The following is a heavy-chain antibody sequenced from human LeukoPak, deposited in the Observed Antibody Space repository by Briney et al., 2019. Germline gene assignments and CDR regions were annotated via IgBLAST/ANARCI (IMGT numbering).Heavy chain of an antibody. Sequence: SETLSLTCTVSGGSISSSSHYWGGSRQPPGKGLEWMGSIYYSGSTYYNPSLKSRVTISVDTSKNQFSLKLSSVTAADTAVYYCARRRAEYDSSAYYYVWFDTWGQGTLVTVSS. CDR1: GGSISSSSHY. J-gene: IGHJ5*02. CDR3: ARRRAEYDSSAYYYVWFDT. D-gene: IGHD3-22*01. V-gene: IGHV4-39*01. CDR2: IYYSGST.